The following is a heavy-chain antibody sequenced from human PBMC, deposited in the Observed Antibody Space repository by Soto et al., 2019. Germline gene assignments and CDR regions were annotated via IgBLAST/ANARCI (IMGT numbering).Heavy chain of an antibody. D-gene: IGHD5-12*01. V-gene: IGHV3-23*01. CDR1: GFTFSDFA. Sequence: EVQLLESGGDLVQPGGSLRLSCAASGFTFSDFAMMWVRQAPGQGPECVSAISAGGVATYYADSVMGRFTISRDNSRNTLYLQMNNLRHEDTALYFCAKDFYEGLVVANDYWGQGTMVTVSS. CDR2: ISAGGVAT. CDR3: AKDFYEGLVVANDY. J-gene: IGHJ4*02.